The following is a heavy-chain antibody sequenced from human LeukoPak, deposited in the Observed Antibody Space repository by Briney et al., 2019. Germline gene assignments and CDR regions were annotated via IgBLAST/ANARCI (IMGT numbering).Heavy chain of an antibody. Sequence: PGRSLRLSCAASGFTFSSYGMHWVRQAPGRGLEWVAFIRYDGSNKYYADSVKGRFTISRDNSKSTLFLQMNSLSPEDTAVYYCAKDMAYYDFWTVSKGGYWGQGTLVAVSS. CDR1: GFTFSSYG. V-gene: IGHV3-30*02. CDR3: AKDMAYYDFWTVSKGGY. D-gene: IGHD3/OR15-3a*01. J-gene: IGHJ4*02. CDR2: IRYDGSNK.